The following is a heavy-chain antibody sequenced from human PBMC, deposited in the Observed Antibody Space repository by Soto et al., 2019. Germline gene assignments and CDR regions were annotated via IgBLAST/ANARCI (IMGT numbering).Heavy chain of an antibody. J-gene: IGHJ3*02. D-gene: IGHD3-22*01. Sequence: SETLSLTCAVSGGSISSGDYYWSWIRQPPGKGLEWIGYIYYSGSTYYNPSLKSRVTISVDTSKNQFSLKLSSVTAADTAVYYCARWNDSRTYYYDSSGYPFRADAFDIWGQGTMVTVSS. V-gene: IGHV4-30-4*01. CDR3: ARWNDSRTYYYDSSGYPFRADAFDI. CDR1: GGSISSGDYY. CDR2: IYYSGST.